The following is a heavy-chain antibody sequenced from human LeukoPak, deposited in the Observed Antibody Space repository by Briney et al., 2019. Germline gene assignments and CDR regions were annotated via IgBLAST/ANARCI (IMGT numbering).Heavy chain of an antibody. CDR3: AKGGHPTRYYYGMDV. CDR2: MSSDGTIT. V-gene: IGHV3-74*01. CDR1: GFTFNSYW. D-gene: IGHD2-15*01. Sequence: GGSLRLSCVASGFTFNSYWMNWVRQAPGKGLVWVSHMSSDGTITSYADSVKGRFTISRDNAKNSLFLQMNSLRTEDTALYYCAKGGHPTRYYYGMDVWGQGTTVTVSS. J-gene: IGHJ6*02.